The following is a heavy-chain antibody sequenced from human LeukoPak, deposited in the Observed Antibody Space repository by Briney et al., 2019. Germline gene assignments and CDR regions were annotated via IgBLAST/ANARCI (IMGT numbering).Heavy chain of an antibody. CDR3: ARGSYGSGSYYSQYNWFDP. V-gene: IGHV4-34*01. J-gene: IGHJ5*02. CDR1: GGSFSGYY. D-gene: IGHD3-10*01. CDR2: INHSGST. Sequence: SETLSLTCAVYGGSFSGYYWSWIRQPPGKGLEWIGEINHSGSTNYNPSLKSRVTISVDTSKNQFSLKLSSVTAADTAVYYCARGSYGSGSYYSQYNWFDPWGQGTLVTVSS.